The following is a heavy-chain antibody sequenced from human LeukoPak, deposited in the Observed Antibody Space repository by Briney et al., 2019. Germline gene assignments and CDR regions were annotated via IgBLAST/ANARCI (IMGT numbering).Heavy chain of an antibody. CDR1: GFTFSNAW. V-gene: IGHV3-15*01. J-gene: IGHJ4*02. Sequence: GGSLRLSCAASGFTFSNAWMSWVRQAPVKGLEWVGRIKSKTDGGTTDYAAPVRGRFTISRDDSKNTLYLQMNSLKTEDTAVYYCTTSGYGDYYFDYWGQGTLVTVSS. D-gene: IGHD4-17*01. CDR3: TTSGYGDYYFDY. CDR2: IKSKTDGGTT.